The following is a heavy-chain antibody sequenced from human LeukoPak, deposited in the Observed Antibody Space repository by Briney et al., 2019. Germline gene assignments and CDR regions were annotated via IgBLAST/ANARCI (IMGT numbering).Heavy chain of an antibody. Sequence: GGSLRLSCAASGFTFSSYSMNWVRQAPGKGREWVSYISSSSSTIYYADSVKGRFTISRDNAKNSLYLQMNSLRAEDTAVYYCARVRDIVVVPYYYMDVWGKGTTVTVSS. J-gene: IGHJ6*03. D-gene: IGHD2-2*01. V-gene: IGHV3-48*04. CDR1: GFTFSSYS. CDR3: ARVRDIVVVPYYYMDV. CDR2: ISSSSSTI.